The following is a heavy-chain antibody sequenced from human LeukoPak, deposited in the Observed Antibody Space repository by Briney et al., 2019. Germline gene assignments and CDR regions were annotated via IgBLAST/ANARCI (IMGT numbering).Heavy chain of an antibody. CDR3: TRLLGVSEYYDILTTEAFGY. D-gene: IGHD3-9*01. CDR1: GFTVSGSA. CDR2: IRSKANSYAT. Sequence: GGSLRLPCAASGFTVSGSAMHWVRQASGKGLEWVGRIRSKANSYATAYAASVKGRFTISRDDSKNTAYLQMNSLKTEDTAVYYCTRLLGVSEYYDILTTEAFGYWGQGTLVTVSS. V-gene: IGHV3-73*01. J-gene: IGHJ4*02.